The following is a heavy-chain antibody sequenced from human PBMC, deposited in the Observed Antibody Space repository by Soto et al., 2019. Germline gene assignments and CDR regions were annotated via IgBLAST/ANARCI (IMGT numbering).Heavy chain of an antibody. CDR1: GFTFSSYW. D-gene: IGHD2-8*01. Sequence: EVQLLESGGGLVQPGGSLRLSCAASGFTFSSYWMSWVRQAPGKGLEWVANIKQDGSEKYYVDSVKGRFTISRDNAKNAPYLQMNSLRAEDTAVSYCARVGGGTNGVCYLIYYYYYYMDVWGKGTPVTVSS. CDR2: IKQDGSEK. J-gene: IGHJ6*03. V-gene: IGHV3-7*01. CDR3: ARVGGGTNGVCYLIYYYYYYMDV.